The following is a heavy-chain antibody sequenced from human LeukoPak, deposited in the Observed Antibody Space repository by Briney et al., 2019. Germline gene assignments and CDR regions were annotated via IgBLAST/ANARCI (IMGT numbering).Heavy chain of an antibody. Sequence: PGGSLRLSCVASGFSFSTHWMHWVRQAPGKGLEWVATINLGGTNKYYVDAVKGRFSISRDDATSSLHLQMNSLRVEDTAAYYCAGIDADWGQGTLVTVSS. CDR2: INLGGTNK. J-gene: IGHJ4*02. CDR1: GFSFSTHW. CDR3: AGIDAD. D-gene: IGHD3-9*01. V-gene: IGHV3-7*03.